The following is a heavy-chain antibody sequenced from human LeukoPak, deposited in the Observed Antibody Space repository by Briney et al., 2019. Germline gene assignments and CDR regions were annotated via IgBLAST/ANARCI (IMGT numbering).Heavy chain of an antibody. CDR2: AGTATDT. D-gene: IGHD3-16*01. CDR3: AKEGSRRRFDFDS. V-gene: IGHV3-23*01. CDR1: GFTFSNFA. Sequence: GGSLRLSCAASGFTFSNFAMSWFRQAPGRGLEWVSAAGTATDTSHADSVKGRFTISRDNSKNTLYLQMNSLGAEDTAVYYCAKEGSRRRFDFDSWGRGTLVTVSS. J-gene: IGHJ4*02.